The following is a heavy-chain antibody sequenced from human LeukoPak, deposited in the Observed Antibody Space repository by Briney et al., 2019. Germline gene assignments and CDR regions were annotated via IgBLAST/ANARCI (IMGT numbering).Heavy chain of an antibody. CDR2: ISGSGGST. V-gene: IGHV3-23*01. Sequence: GGSLRLSCAASGFTFSSYAMSWVRQAPWKGLEWVSTISGSGGSTYYADSVKGRFTISRDNSKNTLYLQMNSLRAEDTAVYYCAKAFLWFGDYYFDYWGQGTLVTVSS. CDR1: GFTFSSYA. D-gene: IGHD3-10*01. J-gene: IGHJ4*02. CDR3: AKAFLWFGDYYFDY.